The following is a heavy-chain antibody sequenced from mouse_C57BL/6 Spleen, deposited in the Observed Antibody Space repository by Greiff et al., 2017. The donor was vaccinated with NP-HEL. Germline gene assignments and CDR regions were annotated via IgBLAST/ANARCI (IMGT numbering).Heavy chain of an antibody. CDR1: GFTFSDYG. D-gene: IGHD1-1*01. CDR3: ARLYYYGSSYGAMDY. V-gene: IGHV5-17*01. J-gene: IGHJ4*01. Sequence: EVMLVESGGGLVKPGGSLKLSCASSGFTFSDYGMHWVRQAPEKGLEWVAYISSGSSTIYYADTVKVRFTISRDNAKNTLFLQMTSLRSEDTAMYYCARLYYYGSSYGAMDYWGQGTSVTVSS. CDR2: ISSGSSTI.